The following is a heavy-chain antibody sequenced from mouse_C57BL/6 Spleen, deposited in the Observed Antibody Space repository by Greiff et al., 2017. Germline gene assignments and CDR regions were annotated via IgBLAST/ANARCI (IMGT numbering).Heavy chain of an antibody. J-gene: IGHJ1*03. Sequence: QVQLQQSGAELVRPGASVTLSCKASGYTFTDYEMHWVKQTPVHGLEWIGAIDPETGGTAYNQKFTGKAILTADKSSSTAYMELRSLTSDDSAVYYCTRVDSWYFDVWGTGTTVTVSS. V-gene: IGHV1-15*01. CDR1: GYTFTDYE. CDR3: TRVDSWYFDV. CDR2: IDPETGGT.